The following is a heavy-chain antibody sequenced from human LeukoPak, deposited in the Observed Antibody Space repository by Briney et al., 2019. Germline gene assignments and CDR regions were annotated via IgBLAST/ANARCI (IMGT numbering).Heavy chain of an antibody. D-gene: IGHD6-19*01. V-gene: IGHV5-51*01. CDR2: IYPGDSDT. CDR3: ARHGVAGYYYYGMDV. CDR1: GYSFTSYW. Sequence: HGESLKISCKGSGYSFTSYWIGWVRQMPGKGLEWMGIIYPGDSDTRYSPSFQGQVTISADKSISTAYLQWSSLKASDTAMYYCARHGVAGYYYYGMDVWGQGTTVTVSS. J-gene: IGHJ6*02.